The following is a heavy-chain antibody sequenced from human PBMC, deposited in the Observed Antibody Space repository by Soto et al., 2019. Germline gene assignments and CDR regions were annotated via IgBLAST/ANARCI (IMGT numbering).Heavy chain of an antibody. J-gene: IGHJ6*02. CDR2: ISSNGGST. Sequence: EVQLVESGGGLVQPGGSLRLSCSASGFTFSSYAMHWVRQAPGKGLEYVSAISSNGGSTYYADSVKGRFTISRDNSKNTLYLQMSSLRAEDTAVYYRVKDSPKGAYYYYYYGMDVWGQGTTVTVSS. V-gene: IGHV3-64D*06. CDR3: VKDSPKGAYYYYYYGMDV. CDR1: GFTFSSYA. D-gene: IGHD1-26*01.